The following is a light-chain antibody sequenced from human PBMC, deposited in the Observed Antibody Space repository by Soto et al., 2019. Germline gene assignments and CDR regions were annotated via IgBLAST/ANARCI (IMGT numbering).Light chain of an antibody. J-gene: IGKJ5*01. Sequence: IGVTQWASTLSLSPGERATLSCRASQSFXTYFAWYQQKPGQAPRFLXDCASTRATGSPARLSGSGSGTEFTLTISSLHSEYFAVYYFQQYVTASSTFGQGTRLEIK. CDR3: QQYVTASST. CDR2: CAS. V-gene: IGKV3-15*01. CDR1: QSFXTY.